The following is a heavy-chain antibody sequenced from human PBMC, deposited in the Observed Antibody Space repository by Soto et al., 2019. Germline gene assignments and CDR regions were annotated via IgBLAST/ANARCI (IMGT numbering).Heavy chain of an antibody. V-gene: IGHV1-46*01. CDR2: INPSGGST. Sequence: QVQLVQSGAEVKKPGASVKVSCKASGYTFTSYYMHWVRQAPGQGLEWMGIINPSGGSTSYAQKFQGRVTMTRDTSTSTVYMELSSLRSEDTAVYYCARGGYCSGGSCYGVLGIDYWGQGTLVTVSS. J-gene: IGHJ4*02. CDR3: ARGGYCSGGSCYGVLGIDY. CDR1: GYTFTSYY. D-gene: IGHD2-15*01.